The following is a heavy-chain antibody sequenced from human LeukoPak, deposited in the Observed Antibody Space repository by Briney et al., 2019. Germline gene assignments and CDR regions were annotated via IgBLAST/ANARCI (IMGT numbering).Heavy chain of an antibody. CDR2: ISGSGGST. CDR3: AKSWAMVSWSDY. CDR1: GFTFSSYS. J-gene: IGHJ4*02. Sequence: GGSLRLSCAASGFTFSSYSMNWVRQAPGKGLEWVSAISGSGGSTYYADSVKGRFTISRDNSKNTLYLQMNSLRAEDTAVYYCAKSWAMVSWSDYWGQGTLVTVSS. D-gene: IGHD5-18*01. V-gene: IGHV3-23*01.